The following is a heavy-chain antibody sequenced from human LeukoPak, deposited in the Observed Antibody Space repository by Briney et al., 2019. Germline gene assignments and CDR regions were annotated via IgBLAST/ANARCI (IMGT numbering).Heavy chain of an antibody. CDR3: AKSHRGYAPRRTYYYYMDV. J-gene: IGHJ6*03. CDR1: GFTFSNAW. D-gene: IGHD5-12*01. CDR2: ISGSGDST. V-gene: IGHV3-23*01. Sequence: GGSLRLSCAASGFTFSNAWLSWVRQAPGKGLEWVSAISGSGDSTYYADSVKGRFTISRDNSKNTLYLQMNSLRAEDTAVYYCAKSHRGYAPRRTYYYYMDVWGKGTTVTVSS.